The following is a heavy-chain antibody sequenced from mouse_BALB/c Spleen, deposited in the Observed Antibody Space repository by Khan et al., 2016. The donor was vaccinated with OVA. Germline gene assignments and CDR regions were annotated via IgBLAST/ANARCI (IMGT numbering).Heavy chain of an antibody. D-gene: IGHD1-1*01. CDR3: ARGNYYGYAMDY. CDR2: ISYSDST. Sequence: EVQLQESGPGLVKPSQSLSLTCTVTGYSITSNYAWNWIRQFPGNKLEWMGYISYSDSTSYNPSLQSRISITRDTSKNQFFLQLNSVTTEDTATYYCARGNYYGYAMDYWGQGTSVTVSS. V-gene: IGHV3-2*02. CDR1: GYSITSNYA. J-gene: IGHJ4*01.